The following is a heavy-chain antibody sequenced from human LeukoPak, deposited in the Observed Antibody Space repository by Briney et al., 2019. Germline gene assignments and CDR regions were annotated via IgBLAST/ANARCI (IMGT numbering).Heavy chain of an antibody. D-gene: IGHD4-17*01. V-gene: IGHV4-59*01. J-gene: IGHJ5*02. CDR1: GGSISSYY. CDR2: MYYSGST. CDR3: AFYGDYRGWFDP. Sequence: SETLSLTCTVSGGSISSYYLSWIRQPPGKGLEWIGYMYYSGSTNYNPSLKSRVTISVDTSRNQFSLKLSSVTVADTAVYYCAFYGDYRGWFDPWGQGTLVTVSS.